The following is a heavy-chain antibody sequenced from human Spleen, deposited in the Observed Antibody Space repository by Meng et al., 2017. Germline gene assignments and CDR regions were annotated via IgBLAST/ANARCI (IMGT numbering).Heavy chain of an antibody. D-gene: IGHD3-10*01. CDR2: IGPYNGNT. V-gene: IGHV1-18*01. Sequence: QVQLVQSGDEVKKPGATVKVSCKTSGYNFIRYGLSWVRQAPGQGLEWMGWIGPYNGNTNYAPTFRGRVTMVTDTATTTAFMELRSLRSDDTAVYYCARGTPGRRYAEYWGQGTLVTVSS. CDR3: ARGTPGRRYAEY. CDR1: GYNFIRYG. J-gene: IGHJ4*02.